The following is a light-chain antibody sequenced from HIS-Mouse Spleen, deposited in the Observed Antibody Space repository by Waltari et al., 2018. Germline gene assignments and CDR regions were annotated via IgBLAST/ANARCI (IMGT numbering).Light chain of an antibody. CDR3: SSYTSSSTV. CDR2: DVS. V-gene: IGLV2-14*03. Sequence: QSALTQPASVSGSPGQSIPIPCTGTSSDCGGYNYVSWYQQHPGKAPKLMIYDVSNRPSGVSNRFSGSKSGNTASLTISGLQAEDEADYYCSSYTSSSTVFGGGTKLTVL. CDR1: SSDCGGYNY. J-gene: IGLJ3*02.